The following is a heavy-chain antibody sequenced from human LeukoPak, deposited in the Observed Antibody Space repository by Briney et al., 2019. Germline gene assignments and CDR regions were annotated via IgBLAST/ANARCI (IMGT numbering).Heavy chain of an antibody. CDR2: ITGSGGTT. Sequence: GGTLRLSCAASGFTSSSYGMSWVRQAPGKGLEWVSAITGSGGTTYYADSVKGRFTISRDNSKNTLYMQMNSLRAGDTAVYYCARDLLYVASSGYYPFDYWGQGTLVTVSS. J-gene: IGHJ4*02. CDR3: ARDLLYVASSGYYPFDY. D-gene: IGHD3-22*01. CDR1: GFTSSSYG. V-gene: IGHV3-23*01.